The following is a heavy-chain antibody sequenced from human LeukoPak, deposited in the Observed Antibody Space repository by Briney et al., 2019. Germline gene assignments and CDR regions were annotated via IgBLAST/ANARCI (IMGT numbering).Heavy chain of an antibody. CDR2: IFYSGST. J-gene: IGHJ4*02. Sequence: SETLSLTCAVSGGSISSGGYSWSWIRQPPGKGLEWIGYIFYSGSTNYNPSLKSRVSISVDTSKNQFSLKLSSVTAADTAVYYCAXXXGPGSSGKIDYWGQGTLV. CDR1: GGSISSGGYS. CDR3: AXXXGPGSSGKIDY. V-gene: IGHV4-61*08. D-gene: IGHD6-19*01.